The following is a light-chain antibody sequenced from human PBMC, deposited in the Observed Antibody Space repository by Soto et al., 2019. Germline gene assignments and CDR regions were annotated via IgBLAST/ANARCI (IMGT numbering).Light chain of an antibody. CDR3: RQYGSSPSYT. V-gene: IGKV3-20*01. J-gene: IGKJ2*01. CDR2: GAS. Sequence: EIVLTQSPGTLSLSPGERATLSCRASQSVSSSSYLAWYQQKPGQAPRLLIYGASSTATGSPDTFSGSGSATDVTLTISRREPDDYAVYYCRQYGSSPSYTFGQGTKLEIK. CDR1: QSVSSSSY.